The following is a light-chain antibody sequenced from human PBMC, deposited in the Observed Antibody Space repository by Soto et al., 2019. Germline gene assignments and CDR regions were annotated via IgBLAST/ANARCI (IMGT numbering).Light chain of an antibody. CDR3: QQYGSAPWT. J-gene: IGKJ1*01. CDR1: QSVSSN. CDR2: GAS. V-gene: IGKV3-20*01. Sequence: DIVMTQAPATLSVSPRERATLSCRASQSVSSNLAWYQQKPGQAPRLLIYGASTRATGTPDRFRGSGSGTDFTLTITRLEPEDFAVYYCQQYGSAPWTFGQGTKVDIK.